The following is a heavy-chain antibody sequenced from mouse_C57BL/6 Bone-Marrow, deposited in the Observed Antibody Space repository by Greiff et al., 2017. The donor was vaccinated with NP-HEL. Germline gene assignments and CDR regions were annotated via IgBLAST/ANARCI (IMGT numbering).Heavy chain of an antibody. CDR3: ARDWAPGSSYY. V-gene: IGHV3-6*01. CDR2: ISYDGSN. J-gene: IGHJ2*01. CDR1: GYSITSGYY. Sequence: ESGPGLVKPSQSLSLTCSVTGYSITSGYYWNWIRQFPGNKLEWMGYISYDGSNNYNPSLKNRISITRDTSKNQFFLKLNSVTTEDTATYYCARDWAPGSSYYWGQGTTLTVSS. D-gene: IGHD1-1*01.